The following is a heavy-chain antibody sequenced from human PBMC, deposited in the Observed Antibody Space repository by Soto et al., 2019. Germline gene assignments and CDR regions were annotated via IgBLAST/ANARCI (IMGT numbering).Heavy chain of an antibody. CDR3: ARFYGDYYNWFDP. V-gene: IGHV4-30-2*01. Sequence: SETLSLTCAVSGDSISSGGYSWSWIRQPPGKGLEWIGYIYHSGNTYYNPSLKSRVTISIDRSKNQFSLKLSSVTAADTAVYYCARFYGDYYNWFDPWGQGTLVTVSS. J-gene: IGHJ5*02. D-gene: IGHD4-17*01. CDR2: IYHSGNT. CDR1: GDSISSGGYS.